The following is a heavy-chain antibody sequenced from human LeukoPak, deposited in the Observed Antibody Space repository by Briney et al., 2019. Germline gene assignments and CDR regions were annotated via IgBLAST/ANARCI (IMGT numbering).Heavy chain of an antibody. Sequence: SETLSLTCTVSGGSISSYYWSWIRQPPGKGLEWIGYIYYSGSTNYNPSLKSRVTISVDTSKNQFSLKLSSVTAADTAVYYCARQRSSGDFDYWGQGTLVTVSS. CDR1: GGSISSYY. CDR3: ARQRSSGDFDY. CDR2: IYYSGST. V-gene: IGHV4-59*01. J-gene: IGHJ4*02. D-gene: IGHD3-22*01.